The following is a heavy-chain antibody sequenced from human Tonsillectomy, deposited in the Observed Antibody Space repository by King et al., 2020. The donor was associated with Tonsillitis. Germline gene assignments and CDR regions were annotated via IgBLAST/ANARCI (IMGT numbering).Heavy chain of an antibody. CDR2: IIPIFDIA. CDR3: ARDAGIYDYSDYYCGY. D-gene: IGHD4-11*01. V-gene: IGHV1-69*09. Sequence: QLVQSGAEVKKPGSSVKVSCKASGGTFSSYAINWVRQAPGQGLEWMGRIIPIFDIANYAQKFQGRVAITADKSTSTAYMELSSLRSEDTAVYFCARDAGIYDYSDYYCGYWGRGTLVTVPS. J-gene: IGHJ4*02. CDR1: GGTFSSYA.